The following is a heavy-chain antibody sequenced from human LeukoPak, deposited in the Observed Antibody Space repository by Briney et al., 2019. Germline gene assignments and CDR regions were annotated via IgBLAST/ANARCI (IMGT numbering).Heavy chain of an antibody. D-gene: IGHD3-9*01. V-gene: IGHV3-9*01. CDR3: AKDIKGPDWPTFDY. Sequence: GGSLRLSCAASGFTFDDYAMHWVRQAPGKGLEWVSGISWNSGSIGYADSVKGRFTISRDNAKNSLYLQMNSLRAEDTALYYCAKDIKGPDWPTFDYWGQGTLVTVSS. J-gene: IGHJ4*02. CDR2: ISWNSGSI. CDR1: GFTFDDYA.